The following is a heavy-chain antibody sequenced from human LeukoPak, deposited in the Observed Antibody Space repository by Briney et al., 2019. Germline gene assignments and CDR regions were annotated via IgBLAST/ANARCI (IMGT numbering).Heavy chain of an antibody. CDR3: ARASSGSYYYFDY. V-gene: IGHV4-4*07. CDR1: GGSISSYS. CDR2: LYTSGST. D-gene: IGHD3-22*01. J-gene: IGHJ4*02. Sequence: PSETLSLTCTVSGGSISSYSWNWLRPPAGKGLEWIGSLYTSGSTNYHPSLKSRVTMSVDTSKNQFSLKLSSVTAADTAIYYCARASSGSYYYFDYWGQGTLVTVSS.